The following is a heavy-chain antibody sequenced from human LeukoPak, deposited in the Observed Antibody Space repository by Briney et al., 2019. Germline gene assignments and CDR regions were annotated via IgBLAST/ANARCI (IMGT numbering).Heavy chain of an antibody. CDR1: GFAFSNYG. D-gene: IGHD5-12*01. J-gene: IGHJ6*02. CDR2: ISYDGGNK. V-gene: IGHV3-30*18. Sequence: GGSLRLSCAASGFAFSNYGTHWVRQGPGKGLEWVAVISYDGGNKYYADSVKGRFTISRDNSKNTLYLQMNSLRAEDTAVYYCAKGPISGYEYDYYYGLDVWGQGTTVTVSS. CDR3: AKGPISGYEYDYYYGLDV.